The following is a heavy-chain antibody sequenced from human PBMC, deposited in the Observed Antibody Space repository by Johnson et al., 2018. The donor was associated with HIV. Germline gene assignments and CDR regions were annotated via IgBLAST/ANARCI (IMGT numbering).Heavy chain of an antibody. CDR3: TTVSGYYDSSGYYYPDAFDI. D-gene: IGHD3-22*01. CDR1: GFTFTYAW. J-gene: IGHJ3*02. V-gene: IGHV3-15*01. CDR2: IKSRTDGGTT. Sequence: VQLVESGGGLVKPGGSLRLSCAASGFTFTYAWMSWVRRAPGKGLEWVGRIKSRTDGGTTDYTAPVKGRFTISRDDSKNTLYLQMNSLKTEDTAVYYCTTVSGYYDSSGYYYPDAFDIWGQGTMVTVSS.